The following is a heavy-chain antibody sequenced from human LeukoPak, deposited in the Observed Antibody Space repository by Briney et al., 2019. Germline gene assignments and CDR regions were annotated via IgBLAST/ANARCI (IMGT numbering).Heavy chain of an antibody. J-gene: IGHJ6*03. CDR3: AKDRFLEWLYYYYMDV. Sequence: GGSLRLSCAASGFTFSSYGMHWVRQAPGKGLEWVAFIRYDGSNKYYADSVKGRFTISRDNSKNTLYLQMNSLRAEDTAVYYCAKDRFLEWLYYYYMDVWGKGTTVTVSS. D-gene: IGHD3-3*01. CDR2: IRYDGSNK. CDR1: GFTFSSYG. V-gene: IGHV3-30*02.